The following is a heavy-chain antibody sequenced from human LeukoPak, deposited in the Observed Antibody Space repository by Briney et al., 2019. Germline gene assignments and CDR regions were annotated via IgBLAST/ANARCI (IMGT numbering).Heavy chain of an antibody. D-gene: IGHD3-22*01. CDR2: ISAYNGNT. CDR3: ATGYYYDSSKYYFDY. J-gene: IGHJ4*02. V-gene: IGHV1-18*01. Sequence: ASVKVSCKASGYTFTSYGISWVRQAPGQGLEWMGWISAYNGNTNYAQKLQGRVTMTTDTSTSTAYMELRSLRSEDTAVYYCATGYYYDSSKYYFDYWGQGTRVTVSS. CDR1: GYTFTSYG.